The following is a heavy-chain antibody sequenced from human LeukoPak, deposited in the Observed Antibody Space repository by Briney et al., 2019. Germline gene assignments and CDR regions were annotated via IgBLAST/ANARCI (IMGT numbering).Heavy chain of an antibody. J-gene: IGHJ4*02. Sequence: GGSLRLSCAASGFNFSNHWMHWVRQTPGKGLVRVSRIISDGSSTSYADSVKGRFTISRDNAKSTLYLQMNSLRAEDTAVYYCARDGSLPDYWGQGTLVTVSS. CDR1: GFNFSNHW. CDR2: IISDGSST. V-gene: IGHV3-74*01. CDR3: ARDGSLPDY.